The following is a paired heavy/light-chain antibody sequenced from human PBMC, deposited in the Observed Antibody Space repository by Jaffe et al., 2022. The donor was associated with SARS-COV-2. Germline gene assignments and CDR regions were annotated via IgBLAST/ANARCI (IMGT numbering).Heavy chain of an antibody. V-gene: IGHV3-48*02. J-gene: IGHJ4*02. Sequence: EVQLVESGGGLVQPGGSLRLSCVVSGFTFSGYSMNWVRQAPGKGPEWVSYISSSSSTIYYADSVKGRFTISRDNAKSSLYLQMNSLRDEDTAVYYCASQYSGSYPDYWGQGTLVTVSS. CDR2: ISSSSSTI. CDR1: GFTFSGYS. CDR3: ASQYSGSYPDY. D-gene: IGHD1-26*01.
Light chain of an antibody. Sequence: QAVLTQPSSLSASPGASASLTCTLRSGINVGSYRIYWYQQKPGSPPQFLLRYKSDSDKQQGSGVPSRFSGSKDASANAGILLISGLQSEDEADYYCVIWYSSTWVFGAGTKVTVL. CDR2: YKSDSDK. V-gene: IGLV5-45*02. CDR1: SGINVGSYR. CDR3: VIWYSSTWV. J-gene: IGLJ1*01.